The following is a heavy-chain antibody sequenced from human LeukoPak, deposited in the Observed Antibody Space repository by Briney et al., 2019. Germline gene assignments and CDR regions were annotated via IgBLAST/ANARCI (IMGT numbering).Heavy chain of an antibody. Sequence: GGSLRLSCAASEFTFSSYAMSWVRQAPGKGLEWVPAISGSGGSTYYADSVKGRFTISRDNSKNTLYLQMNNLRAEDTAVYYCAKGYSSSWYYFDYWGQGALVTASS. CDR1: EFTFSSYA. D-gene: IGHD6-13*01. CDR2: ISGSGGST. J-gene: IGHJ4*02. V-gene: IGHV3-23*01. CDR3: AKGYSSSWYYFDY.